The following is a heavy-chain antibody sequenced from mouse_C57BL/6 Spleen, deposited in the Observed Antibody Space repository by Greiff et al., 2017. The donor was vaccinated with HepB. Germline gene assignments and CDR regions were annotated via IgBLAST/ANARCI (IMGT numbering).Heavy chain of an antibody. CDR3: ARSGDYPYYAMDY. J-gene: IGHJ4*01. D-gene: IGHD2-4*01. Sequence: QVQLKESGPELVKPGASVKISCKASGYAFSSSWMNWVKQRPGKGLEWIGRIYPGDGDTNYNGKFKGKATLTADKSSSTAYMQLSSLTSEDSAVYFCARSGDYPYYAMDYWGHRTSVTVSS. CDR1: GYAFSSSW. V-gene: IGHV1-82*01. CDR2: IYPGDGDT.